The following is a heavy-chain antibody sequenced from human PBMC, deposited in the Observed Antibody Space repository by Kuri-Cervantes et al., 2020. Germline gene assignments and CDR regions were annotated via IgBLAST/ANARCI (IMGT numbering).Heavy chain of an antibody. D-gene: IGHD1-26*01. CDR3: VRGGTRRIVGTTRAFDI. CDR1: GGSLSGYY. V-gene: IGHV4-59*12. J-gene: IGHJ3*02. Sequence: GSLRLSCTVSGGSLSGYYWSWIRQPPGKALEWIGYIYYSGSTNYNPSLKSRVTISVDTSKNQFSLKLNSVTAADTAVYYCVRGGTRRIVGTTRAFDIWGQGTMVTVSS. CDR2: IYYSGST.